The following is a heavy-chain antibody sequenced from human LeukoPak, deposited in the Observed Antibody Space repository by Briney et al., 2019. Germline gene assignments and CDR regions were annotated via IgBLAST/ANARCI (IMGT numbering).Heavy chain of an antibody. D-gene: IGHD3-10*01. Sequence: SETLSLTFAVYGESMIGHYWTWIRQPPGKRLEWIGEIHHSGDTNSNPSLKNRVTMSIDMSKNQFSLKVKSVTAADTAVYYSVRATANGSGRAYDHWAQGNLVPVSS. CDR3: VRATANGSGRAYDH. V-gene: IGHV4-34*01. J-gene: IGHJ4*02. CDR1: GESMIGHY. CDR2: IHHSGDT.